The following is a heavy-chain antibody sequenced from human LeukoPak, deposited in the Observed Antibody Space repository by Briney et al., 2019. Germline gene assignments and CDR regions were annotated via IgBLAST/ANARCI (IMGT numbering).Heavy chain of an antibody. CDR2: INSVGSTT. V-gene: IGHV3-74*01. D-gene: IGHD5-24*01. CDR3: LRGADGYGVFDY. J-gene: IGHJ4*02. CDR1: GFTFSSYW. Sequence: TGGSLRLSCAASGFTFSSYWMHWVRQAPGKGLVWVSRINSVGSTTNYADSVRGRFTVSRDNAKNTLYLQLNSLTVEDTAVYYCLRGADGYGVFDYWGQGSLVTVSA.